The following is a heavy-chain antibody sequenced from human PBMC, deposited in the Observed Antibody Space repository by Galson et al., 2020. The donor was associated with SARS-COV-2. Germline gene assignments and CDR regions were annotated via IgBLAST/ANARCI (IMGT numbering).Heavy chain of an antibody. CDR2: IYSDGDT. D-gene: IGHD4-17*01. CDR3: ARVAYGNYNYGLDV. CDR1: GGSISSYY. Sequence: SETLSLTCTVSGGSISSYYWSWIRQPPGKELEWIGHIYSDGDTNYNHSLRSRVTMSVDRSKNQFSLNLSSVTAADTAVYYCARVAYGNYNYGLDVWGQGTTVNVSS. J-gene: IGHJ6*02. V-gene: IGHV4-59*01.